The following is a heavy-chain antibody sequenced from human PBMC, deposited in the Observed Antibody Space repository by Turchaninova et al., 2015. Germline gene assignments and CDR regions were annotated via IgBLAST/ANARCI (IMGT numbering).Heavy chain of an antibody. J-gene: IGHJ4*02. Sequence: EVQLVESGGGLVQPGGSLRLSCAVSGFIFSDHFMDWVRQAPGKGLEWVARIRNKASSYSTEYAASGRGRFSISRDGSKNSLSLQMNSLKSEDTAVYYCVRDGRLHNWDFWGQGTLVTVSS. CDR3: VRDGRLHNWDF. D-gene: IGHD1-1*01. CDR2: IRNKASSYST. CDR1: GFIFSDHF. V-gene: IGHV3-72*01.